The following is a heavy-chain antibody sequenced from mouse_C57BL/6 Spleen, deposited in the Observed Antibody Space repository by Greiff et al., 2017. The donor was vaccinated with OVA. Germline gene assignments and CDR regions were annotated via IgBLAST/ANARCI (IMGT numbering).Heavy chain of an antibody. V-gene: IGHV1-5*01. D-gene: IGHD3-3*01. CDR1: GYTFTSYW. CDR3: TREGWDGLYYYAMDY. CDR2: IYPGNSDT. J-gene: IGHJ4*01. Sequence: VQLKQSGTVLARPGASVKMSCKTSGYTFTSYWMHWVKQRPGQGLEWIGAIYPGNSDTSYNQKFKGKAKLTAVTSDSTAYMELSSLTNEDSAVYYCTREGWDGLYYYAMDYWGQGTSVTVSS.